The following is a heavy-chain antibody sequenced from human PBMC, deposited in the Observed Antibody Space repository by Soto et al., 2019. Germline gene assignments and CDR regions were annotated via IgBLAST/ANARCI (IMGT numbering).Heavy chain of an antibody. Sequence: GGSLRLSCTASGFTFGDYAMSWFRQAPGKGLEWVGFIRSNAYGGTTEYAASVKGRFTISRDDSKSIAYLQMNSLKTEDTALYYCTRTFDDGDCYRFWYFDLWGRGTLVTVSS. CDR3: TRTFDDGDCYRFWYFDL. CDR1: GFTFGDYA. J-gene: IGHJ2*01. V-gene: IGHV3-49*03. CDR2: IRSNAYGGTT. D-gene: IGHD2-21*02.